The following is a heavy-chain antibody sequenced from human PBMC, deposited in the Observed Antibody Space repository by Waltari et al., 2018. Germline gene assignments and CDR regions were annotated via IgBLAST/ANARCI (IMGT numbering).Heavy chain of an antibody. V-gene: IGHV4-38-2*01. D-gene: IGHD2-15*01. Sequence: QLHLQESGPGLLKPSETLFLTCAVSGYSISGGDFWGWIRQPPGKGLEWIGSIYPGGETYFNPSLKSRVTISVDKSKNQYSLNLRSMTAADTAVYYCARRGRLSSYFFDYWGQGTLVTVSS. CDR3: ARRGRLSSYFFDY. CDR1: GYSISGGDF. J-gene: IGHJ4*02. CDR2: IYPGGET.